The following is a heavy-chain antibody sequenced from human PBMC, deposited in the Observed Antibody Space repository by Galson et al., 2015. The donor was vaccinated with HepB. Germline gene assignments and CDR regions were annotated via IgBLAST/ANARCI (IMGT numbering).Heavy chain of an antibody. CDR3: ARGDYYGSGSYYYAFDI. V-gene: IGHV3-21*01. CDR2: ISGSSSYI. CDR1: GFTFSSYS. J-gene: IGHJ3*02. D-gene: IGHD3-10*01. Sequence: SLRLSCAASGFTFSSYSMNWVRQAPGKGLEWVSSISGSSSYIYYADSVKGRFTISRDNAKNSLYLQMNSLRAEDTAVYYCARGDYYGSGSYYYAFDIWGQGTMVTVSS.